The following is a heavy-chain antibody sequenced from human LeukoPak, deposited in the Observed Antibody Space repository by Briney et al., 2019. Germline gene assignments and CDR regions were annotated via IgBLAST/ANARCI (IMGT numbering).Heavy chain of an antibody. V-gene: IGHV1-46*01. Sequence: ASVKVSCKSSGYTFTRYYMHWVRQAPGQGLEWMGIINPSGGSTSYAQKFQGRVTMTRDTSTSTVYMELSSLGSEDTAVYYCARAESSAFMMILMVGGVVDYWGQGTLVTVSS. J-gene: IGHJ4*02. CDR1: GYTFTRYY. CDR3: ARAESSAFMMILMVGGVVDY. D-gene: IGHD3-22*01. CDR2: INPSGGST.